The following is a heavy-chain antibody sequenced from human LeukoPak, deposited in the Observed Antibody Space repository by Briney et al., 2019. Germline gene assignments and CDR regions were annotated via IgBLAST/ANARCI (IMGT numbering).Heavy chain of an antibody. V-gene: IGHV3-15*01. D-gene: IGHD6-6*01. CDR1: GFTFSSYA. CDR3: TTRLSIAARRLVDY. Sequence: GGSLRLSCAASGFTFSSYAMHWVRQAPGKGLEWVGRIKSKTDGGTTDYAAPVKGRFTISRDDSKNTLYLQMNSLKTEDTAVYYCTTRLSIAARRLVDYWGQGTLVTVSS. CDR2: IKSKTDGGTT. J-gene: IGHJ4*02.